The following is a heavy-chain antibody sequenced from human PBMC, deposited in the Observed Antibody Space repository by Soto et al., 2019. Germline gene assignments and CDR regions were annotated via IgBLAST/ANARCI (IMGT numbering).Heavy chain of an antibody. Sequence: GGSLRLSCAATIFTFSNYAMNWVRQAPGKGLEWVSVISDSGGTTYYTDSVKGRFTVSRDNSKNTLYLQMNSLRAEDTAVYFCAKGGSSSSSPLDYWGRGTLVTVSS. CDR3: AKGGSSSSSPLDY. CDR2: ISDSGGTT. D-gene: IGHD2-2*01. CDR1: IFTFSNYA. V-gene: IGHV3-23*01. J-gene: IGHJ4*02.